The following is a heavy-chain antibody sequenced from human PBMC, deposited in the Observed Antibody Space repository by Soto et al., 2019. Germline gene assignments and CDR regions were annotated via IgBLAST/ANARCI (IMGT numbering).Heavy chain of an antibody. J-gene: IGHJ4*02. CDR1: GGTFSSYT. Sequence: ASVKVSCKASGGTFSSYTISWVRQAPGQGLEWMGRIIPILGIANYAQKFQGRVTITADKSTSTAYMELSSLRSEDTAVYYCARDIRVGYYGSGSYYNSRQMELDYWGQGTLVTVSS. D-gene: IGHD3-10*01. CDR2: IIPILGIA. CDR3: ARDIRVGYYGSGSYYNSRQMELDY. V-gene: IGHV1-69*04.